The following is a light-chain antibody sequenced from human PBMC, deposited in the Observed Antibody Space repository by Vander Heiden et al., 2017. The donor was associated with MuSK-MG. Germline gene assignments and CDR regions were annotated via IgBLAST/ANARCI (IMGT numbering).Light chain of an antibody. J-gene: IGKJ1*01. V-gene: IGKV1-5*01. CDR2: DAS. CDR3: HQDSNSPWT. Sequence: DIHLTQSPSTLSASVGDRVTLTCRASESFSSWMAWYQQKPGKAPKLLIYDASTLGSGVPSRFSGSGSGTEFTLTISSLQPDDIATYHCHQDSNSPWTFGRGTKVEIK. CDR1: ESFSSW.